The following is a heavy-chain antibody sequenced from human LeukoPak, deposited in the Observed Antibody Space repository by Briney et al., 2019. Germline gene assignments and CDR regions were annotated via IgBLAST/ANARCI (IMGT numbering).Heavy chain of an antibody. CDR1: GYTSTSYA. V-gene: IGHV7-4-1*02. CDR2: INTNTGNP. D-gene: IGHD3-10*01. CDR3: ARENPYYGSGSPMPSDY. J-gene: IGHJ4*02. Sequence: GASVKVSCKASGYTSTSYAMNWVRQAPGQGLEWMGWINTNTGNPTYAQGFTGRFVFSLDTSVSTAYLQISSLKAEDTAVYYCARENPYYGSGSPMPSDYWGQGTLVTVSS.